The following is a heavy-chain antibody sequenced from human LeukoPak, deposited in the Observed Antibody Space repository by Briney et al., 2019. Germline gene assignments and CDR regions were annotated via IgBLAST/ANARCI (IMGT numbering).Heavy chain of an antibody. CDR3: ARDSIAAAEEAHY. CDR2: ISRSDSII. CDR1: GFTFSSYE. Sequence: GGSLRLSCAASGFTFSSYEMNWVRQAPGKGLEWVSYISRSDSIIYYADSVKGRFTISRDNSKNTLYLQMNSLRAEDTAVYYCARDSIAAAEEAHYWGQGTLVTVSS. D-gene: IGHD6-13*01. V-gene: IGHV3-48*03. J-gene: IGHJ4*02.